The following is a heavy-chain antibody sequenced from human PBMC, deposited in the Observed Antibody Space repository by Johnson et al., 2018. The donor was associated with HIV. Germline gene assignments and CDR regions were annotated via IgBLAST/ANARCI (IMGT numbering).Heavy chain of an antibody. Sequence: MQLVESGGGLVQPGGSLRVSCAASGFTFSNYAIHWVRQAPGKGLEYVSAISGNGGSTYYANSVKGRFTISRDNYKNTLYLQMGSLRAEDMGVYYCARLRSPDAFDIWGQGTMVTVSS. J-gene: IGHJ3*02. D-gene: IGHD2-15*01. V-gene: IGHV3-64*01. CDR3: ARLRSPDAFDI. CDR2: ISGNGGST. CDR1: GFTFSNYA.